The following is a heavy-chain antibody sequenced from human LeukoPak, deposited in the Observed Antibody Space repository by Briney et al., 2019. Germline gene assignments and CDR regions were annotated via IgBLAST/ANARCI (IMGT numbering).Heavy chain of an antibody. J-gene: IGHJ3*02. CDR3: ARGGYQLLDAFDI. Sequence: SGGSLRLSCAASGFTFSSYSMNWVRQAPGKGLEWVSSISSSSYIYYADSVKGRFTISRDNAENSLYLQMNSLRAEDTAVYYCARGGYQLLDAFDIWGQGTMVTVSS. CDR1: GFTFSSYS. D-gene: IGHD2-2*01. CDR2: ISSSSYI. V-gene: IGHV3-21*01.